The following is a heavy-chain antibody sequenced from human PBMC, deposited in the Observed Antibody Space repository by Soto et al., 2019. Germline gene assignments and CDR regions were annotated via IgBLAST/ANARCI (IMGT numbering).Heavy chain of an antibody. CDR3: ARVGSDEGYYYYGMDV. J-gene: IGHJ6*02. V-gene: IGHV3-30-3*01. Sequence: SGGGVVQPGRSLRLSCVASGFTFGNYAMHWVRQAPGKGLEWVALISYDGSNKHYVASVKGRFTISRDNFRNTLYMEMSSLRAEDTAVYYCARVGSDEGYYYYGMDVWGQGTTVTVSS. CDR2: ISYDGSNK. CDR1: GFTFGNYA. D-gene: IGHD2-15*01.